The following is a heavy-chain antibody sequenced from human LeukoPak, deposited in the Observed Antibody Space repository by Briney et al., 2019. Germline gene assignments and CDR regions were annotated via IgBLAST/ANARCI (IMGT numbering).Heavy chain of an antibody. CDR1: GGTFSSYA. D-gene: IGHD3-3*01. J-gene: IGHJ4*02. CDR3: ARGSFGVDTRTGEGWNF. CDR2: IIPIFGTA. Sequence: SVEVSCKASGGTFSSYAISWVRQAPGQGLEWMGGIIPIFGTANYAQKFQGRVTITADESTSTAYMELSSLRSEDAAVYYCARGSFGVDTRTGEGWNFWGQGTLVTVSS. V-gene: IGHV1-69*13.